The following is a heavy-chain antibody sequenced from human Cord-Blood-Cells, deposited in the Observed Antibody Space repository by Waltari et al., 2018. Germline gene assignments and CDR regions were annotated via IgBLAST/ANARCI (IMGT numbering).Heavy chain of an antibody. D-gene: IGHD3-10*01. CDR2: IYFSGSP. V-gene: IGHV4-31*03. Sequence: QVQLQESGPGLVKPSQTLSLTCTVSGGSISSGGYYWSWIRQHPGKGLEWIGYIYFSGSPYYSPSIQCRVNLSVATSKIQFSLKLSSVTAADTAVYYCARAGPGIAIVDYWGQGTLVTVSS. J-gene: IGHJ4*02. CDR1: GGSISSGGYY. CDR3: ARAGPGIAIVDY.